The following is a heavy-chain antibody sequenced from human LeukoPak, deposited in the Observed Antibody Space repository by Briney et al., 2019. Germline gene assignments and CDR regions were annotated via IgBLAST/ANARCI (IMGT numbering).Heavy chain of an antibody. V-gene: IGHV3-7*04. CDR3: AREGGYSGYAPGSDAFDI. CDR2: IKEDGSEK. D-gene: IGHD5-12*01. CDR1: GFTFSSFA. J-gene: IGHJ3*02. Sequence: PGGSLRLSCAASGFTFSSFAMSWVRQAPGKGLEWVANIKEDGSEKYYVDSVKGRFTISRDNAKNSLYLQMNSLRAEDTAIYYCAREGGYSGYAPGSDAFDIWGQGTKVTVSS.